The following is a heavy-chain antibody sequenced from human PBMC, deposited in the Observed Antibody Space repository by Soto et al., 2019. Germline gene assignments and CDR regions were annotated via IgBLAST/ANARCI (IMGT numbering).Heavy chain of an antibody. CDR3: ASLYGSSWSLGFPPPFDY. V-gene: IGHV3-30-3*01. CDR1: GFTFSSYA. D-gene: IGHD6-13*01. CDR2: ISYDGSNK. Sequence: QVQLVESGGGVVQPGRSLRLSCAASGFTFSSYAMHWVRQAPGKGLEWVAVISYDGSNKYYADSVKGRFTISRDNSKNTLYLQMHSLRAEDTAVYYCASLYGSSWSLGFPPPFDYWGQGTLVTVSS. J-gene: IGHJ4*02.